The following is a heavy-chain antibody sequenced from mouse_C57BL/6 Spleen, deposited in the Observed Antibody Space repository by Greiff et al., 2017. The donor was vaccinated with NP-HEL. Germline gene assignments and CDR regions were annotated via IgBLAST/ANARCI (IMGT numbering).Heavy chain of an antibody. CDR2: IDPSDSYT. V-gene: IGHV1-69*01. CDR1: GYTFTSYW. CDR3: ARLTGYAMDY. D-gene: IGHD4-1*01. J-gene: IGHJ4*01. Sequence: QVQLQQPGAELVMPGASVKLSCKASGYTFTSYWMHWVKQRPGQGLEWIGEIDPSDSYTNYNQKFKGKSTLTVDKSSSTAYMQLSSLTSEDSAVYYCARLTGYAMDYWGQGTSVTVSS.